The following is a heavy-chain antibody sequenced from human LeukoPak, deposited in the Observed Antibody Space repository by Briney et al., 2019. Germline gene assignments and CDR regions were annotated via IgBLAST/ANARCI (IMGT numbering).Heavy chain of an antibody. D-gene: IGHD5-18*01. Sequence: GGSLRLSCAASGFTFSSYAMRWVRQAPGKGLEWVSSISGSGGSTYYADSVKGRFTISRDNAKNTLYLQLNSLRAEDTAVYYCARDNSYSFDYWGQGTLVTVSS. CDR2: ISGSGGST. V-gene: IGHV3-23*01. J-gene: IGHJ4*02. CDR3: ARDNSYSFDY. CDR1: GFTFSSYA.